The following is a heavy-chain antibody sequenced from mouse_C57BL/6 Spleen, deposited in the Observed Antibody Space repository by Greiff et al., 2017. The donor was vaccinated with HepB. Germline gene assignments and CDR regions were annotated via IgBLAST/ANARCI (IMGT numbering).Heavy chain of an antibody. J-gene: IGHJ2*01. D-gene: IGHD1-1*01. CDR1: GYTFTSYW. CDR2: INPSNGGT. Sequence: QVHVKQPGTELVKPGASVKLSCKASGYTFTSYWMHWVKQRPGQGLEWIGNINPSNGGTNYNEKFKSKATLTVDKSSSTAYMQLSSLTSEDSAVYYCARGGLLRYLDYWGQGTTLTVSS. CDR3: ARGGLLRYLDY. V-gene: IGHV1-53*01.